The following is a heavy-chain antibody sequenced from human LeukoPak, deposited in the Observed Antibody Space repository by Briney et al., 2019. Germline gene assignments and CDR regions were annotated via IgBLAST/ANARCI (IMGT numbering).Heavy chain of an antibody. Sequence: ASVKVSCKVSGYTLTELSMHWVRQAPGKGLEWMRGFDPEDGETIYAQKFQGRVTMTEDTSTDTAYMELSSLRSEDTAVYYCATLIYDSSGYWFDYWGQGTLVTVSS. CDR1: GYTLTELS. J-gene: IGHJ4*02. V-gene: IGHV1-24*01. CDR3: ATLIYDSSGYWFDY. D-gene: IGHD3-22*01. CDR2: FDPEDGET.